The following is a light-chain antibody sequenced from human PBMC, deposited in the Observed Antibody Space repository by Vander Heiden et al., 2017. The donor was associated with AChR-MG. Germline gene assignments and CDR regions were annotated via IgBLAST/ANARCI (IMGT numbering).Light chain of an antibody. CDR2: EVS. V-gene: IGLV2-14*01. Sequence: SALTQPASVSGSPGQSITISCTGTSLYVGAYNHVSWYLPLPGKAPKLMLSEVSNRPSGVSNRFSGSKAGDTASLTISGLQADDEAHYFCSSYTTTNTWVFGGGTKLTVL. CDR1: SLYVGAYNH. J-gene: IGLJ3*02. CDR3: SSYTTTNTWV.